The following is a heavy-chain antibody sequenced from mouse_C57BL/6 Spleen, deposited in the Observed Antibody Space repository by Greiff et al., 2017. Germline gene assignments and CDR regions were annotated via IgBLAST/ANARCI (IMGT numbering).Heavy chain of an antibody. D-gene: IGHD1-1*01. V-gene: IGHV5-6*01. CDR3: ARLTTVVATYYFDY. CDR2: ISSGGSYT. J-gene: IGHJ2*01. CDR1: GFTFSSYG. Sequence: EVKLMESGGDLVKPGGSLKLSCAASGFTFSSYGMSWVRQTPDKRLEWVATISSGGSYTYYPDSVKGRFTISSDNAKNTLYLQMSSLKSEDTAMYYCARLTTVVATYYFDYWGQGTTLTVSS.